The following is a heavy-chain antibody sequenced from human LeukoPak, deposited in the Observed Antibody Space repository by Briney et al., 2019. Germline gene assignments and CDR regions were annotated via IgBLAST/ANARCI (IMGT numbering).Heavy chain of an antibody. V-gene: IGHV3-23*01. CDR1: GFTFSSYA. J-gene: IGHJ4*02. CDR2: ISGSGGST. CDR3: AKGSAYYYDSSGYFGDYFDY. D-gene: IGHD3-22*01. Sequence: GGSLRLSCAASGFTFSSYAMSWVRQAPGKGLERVSAISGSGGSTYYADSVKGRFTISRDNSKNTLYLQMNSLRAEDTAVYYCAKGSAYYYDSSGYFGDYFDYWGQGTLVTVSS.